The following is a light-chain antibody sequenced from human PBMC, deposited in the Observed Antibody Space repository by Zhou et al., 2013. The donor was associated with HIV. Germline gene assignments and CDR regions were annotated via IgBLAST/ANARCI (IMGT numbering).Light chain of an antibody. CDR3: QKYNSAPQT. CDR1: ENIDTY. Sequence: DIQMTQSPSSLSASVGDTVTITCRASENIDTYLHWYQQMPGEAPKLLIYTASILQSGVPSRFSGSGSGTRFTLSINGLQRQDFATYYCQKYNSAPQTFGQGTKVEIK. J-gene: IGKJ1*01. V-gene: IGKV1-39*01. CDR2: TAS.